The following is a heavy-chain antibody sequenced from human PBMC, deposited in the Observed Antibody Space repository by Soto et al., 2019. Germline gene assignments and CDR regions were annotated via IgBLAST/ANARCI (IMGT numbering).Heavy chain of an antibody. V-gene: IGHV3-48*02. Sequence: EVQLVESGGGLVQPGGSLRLSCAASGFTFSSYSMNWVRQAPGKGLEWVSYISSSSSTIYYADSVKGRFTISRDNAQNSLCLQMNSLRDEDTAVYYCAREVLDVCVQGTTVTVSS. CDR2: ISSSSSTI. J-gene: IGHJ6*02. CDR1: GFTFSSYS. CDR3: AREVLDV.